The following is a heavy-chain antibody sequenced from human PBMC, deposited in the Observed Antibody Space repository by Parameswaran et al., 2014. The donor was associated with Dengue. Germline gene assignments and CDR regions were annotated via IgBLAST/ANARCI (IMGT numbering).Heavy chain of an antibody. D-gene: IGHD3-3*01. J-gene: IGHJ6*02. CDR2: INTNTGNP. V-gene: IGHV7-4-1*02. CDR3: ARASMDFWSGYYTFSGYYGMDV. Sequence: WVRQAPGQGLEWMGWINTNTGNPTYAQGFTGRFVFSLDTSVSTAYLQISSLKAEDTAVYYCARASMDFWSGYYTFSGYYGMDVWGQGTTVTVSS.